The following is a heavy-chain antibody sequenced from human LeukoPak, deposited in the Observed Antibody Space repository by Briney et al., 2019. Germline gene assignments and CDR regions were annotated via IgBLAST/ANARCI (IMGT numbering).Heavy chain of an antibody. CDR3: ARGYSSGWDPFGYYYYYGMDV. CDR2: INHSGST. V-gene: IGHV4-34*01. D-gene: IGHD6-19*01. CDR1: GGSFSGYY. Sequence: SETLSLTCAVYGGSFSGYYWSWIRQPPGKGLEWIGEINHSGSTNYNPSLKSRVTISVDTSKNQFSPKLSSVTAADTAVYYCARGYSSGWDPFGYYYYYGMDVWGQGTTVTVSS. J-gene: IGHJ6*02.